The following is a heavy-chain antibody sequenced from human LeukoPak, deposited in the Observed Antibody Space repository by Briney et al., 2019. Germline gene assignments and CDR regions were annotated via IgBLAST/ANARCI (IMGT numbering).Heavy chain of an antibody. CDR2: ISYDGSKK. CDR3: ARNGGLWFGELLNWFDP. CDR1: GFTFSSYA. V-gene: IGHV3-30*04. D-gene: IGHD3-10*01. Sequence: PGGSLRLSCAASGFTFSSYAMQWVRQAPGKGGEGVAVISYDGSKKYYADSVKGRLTISRDNSKNTLYLQMNSLRAEDTAVYYCARNGGLWFGELLNWFDPWGQGTLVTVSS. J-gene: IGHJ5*02.